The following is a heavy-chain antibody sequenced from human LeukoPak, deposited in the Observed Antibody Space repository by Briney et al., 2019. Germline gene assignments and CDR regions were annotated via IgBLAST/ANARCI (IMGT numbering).Heavy chain of an antibody. D-gene: IGHD5-12*01. CDR2: IIPIFGTA. J-gene: IGHJ4*02. V-gene: IGHV1-69*05. CDR1: GGTFSSHA. Sequence: SVKVSCKASGGTFSSHAISWVRQAPGQGLEWMGRIIPIFGTANYAQKFQGRVTITTDESTSTAYMELSSLRSEDTAVYYCASTDMVMGYYFDYWGQGTLVTVSS. CDR3: ASTDMVMGYYFDY.